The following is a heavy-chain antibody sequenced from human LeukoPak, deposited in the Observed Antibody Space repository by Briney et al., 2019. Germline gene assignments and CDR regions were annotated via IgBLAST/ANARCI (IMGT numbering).Heavy chain of an antibody. Sequence: GGSLRLSCAASGFIFSTYSMNWVRQAPGKGLEWVSSISSSSSYIYYADSVKGRFTISRDNAKNSLYLQMNSLRAEDTAVYYCARELAALAEDYWGQGTLVTVSS. V-gene: IGHV3-21*01. J-gene: IGHJ4*02. CDR2: ISSSSSYI. D-gene: IGHD2-15*01. CDR1: GFIFSTYS. CDR3: ARELAALAEDY.